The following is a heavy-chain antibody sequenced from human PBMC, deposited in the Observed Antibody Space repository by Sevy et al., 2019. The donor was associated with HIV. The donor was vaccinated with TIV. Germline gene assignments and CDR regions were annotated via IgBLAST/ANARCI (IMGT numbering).Heavy chain of an antibody. J-gene: IGHJ6*03. CDR3: ARGGRSSSSVRYYYYYMDV. CDR1: GFIFSSYG. Sequence: GGSLRLSCAASGFIFSSYGMHWVRQAPGKGLEWVAVISYDGSNKYYADSVKGRFTISRDNSKNTLYLQMNSLRAEDTAVYYCARGGRSSSSVRYYYYYMDVWGKGTTVTVSS. CDR2: ISYDGSNK. D-gene: IGHD6-6*01. V-gene: IGHV3-30*03.